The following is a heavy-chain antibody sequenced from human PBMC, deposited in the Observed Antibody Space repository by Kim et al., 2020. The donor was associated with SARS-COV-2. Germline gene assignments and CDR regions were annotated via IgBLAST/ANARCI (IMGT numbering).Heavy chain of an antibody. Sequence: SVKVSCKASGGTFSSYAISWVRQAPGQGLEWMGGIIPIFGTANYAQKFQGRVTITADESTSTAYMELSSLRSEDTAVYYCARVLLRITIFGAINDAFDIWGQGTMVTVSS. J-gene: IGHJ3*02. CDR1: GGTFSSYA. CDR2: IIPIFGTA. CDR3: ARVLLRITIFGAINDAFDI. D-gene: IGHD3-3*01. V-gene: IGHV1-69*13.